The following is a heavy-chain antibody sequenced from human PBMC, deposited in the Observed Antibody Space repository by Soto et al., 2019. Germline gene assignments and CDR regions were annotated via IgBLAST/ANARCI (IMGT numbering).Heavy chain of an antibody. CDR1: GGPISSGDYY. Sequence: SETLSLTCTVSGGPISSGDYYWSWIRQPPGKGLEWIGYIYYSGSTYYNPSLKSRVTISVDTSKNQFSLKLSSVTAADTAVYYCAREGRGYDSSGYYYYFDYWGQGTLVTVSS. CDR3: AREGRGYDSSGYYYYFDY. CDR2: IYYSGST. V-gene: IGHV4-30-4*01. J-gene: IGHJ4*02. D-gene: IGHD3-22*01.